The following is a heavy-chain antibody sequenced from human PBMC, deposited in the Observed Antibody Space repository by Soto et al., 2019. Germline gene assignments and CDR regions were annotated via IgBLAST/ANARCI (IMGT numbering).Heavy chain of an antibody. CDR2: MNQDGSEK. D-gene: IGHD2-15*01. CDR1: GFTFSSYW. Sequence: GGSLRLSCAASGFTFSSYWMTWVRRAPGKGLEWLANMNQDGSEKFYVDSVKGRFTISRDNAKNSLYLEVSSLRADDTAVYYCVRDILAPGEFVYFDYWGQGALVTVSS. CDR3: VRDILAPGEFVYFDY. V-gene: IGHV3-7*05. J-gene: IGHJ4*02.